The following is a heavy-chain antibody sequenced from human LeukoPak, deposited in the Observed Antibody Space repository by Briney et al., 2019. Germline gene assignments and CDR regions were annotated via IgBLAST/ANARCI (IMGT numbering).Heavy chain of an antibody. D-gene: IGHD3-22*01. V-gene: IGHV3-30*04. CDR1: GFTFSSYA. Sequence: GGSLRLSCAASGFTFSSYAMHWVRQAPGKGLEWVAVISYDGSNKYYADSVKGRFTISRDNSKNTLYLQMNSLRAEDTAVYYCAGSFGYYYDSSGYYRSFDYWGQGTLVTVSS. J-gene: IGHJ4*02. CDR2: ISYDGSNK. CDR3: AGSFGYYYDSSGYYRSFDY.